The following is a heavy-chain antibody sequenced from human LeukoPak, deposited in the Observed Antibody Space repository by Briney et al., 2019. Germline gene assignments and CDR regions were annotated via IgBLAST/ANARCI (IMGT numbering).Heavy chain of an antibody. CDR2: ISAYNGNT. CDR3: ASDTVIRAQYYYYMDV. Sequence: ASVNVSCMASGFTPSSHDTSSVRQTPEQAIDWMSGISAYNGNTNYAQKLQGRVTITTDTSTSTAYMELRRLRSDDPVVYCWASDTVIRAQYYYYMDVWGKGTTVTVSS. D-gene: IGHD4-11*01. CDR1: GFTPSSHD. J-gene: IGHJ6*03. V-gene: IGHV1-18*04.